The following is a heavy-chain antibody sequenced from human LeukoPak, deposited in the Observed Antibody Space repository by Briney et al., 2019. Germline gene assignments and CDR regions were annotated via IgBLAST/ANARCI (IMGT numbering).Heavy chain of an antibody. Sequence: SETLSLTCTVSGGSISSDHWSWIRQAPGKGLEWIGYVFDTASTNYNPSLKSRITISLDTSKNQFSLKLTSVTAADTAVYYCARGRVLPAAIGTVYYFSYWGQGTRVTVSS. D-gene: IGHD2-2*02. J-gene: IGHJ4*02. CDR1: GGSISSDH. V-gene: IGHV4-59*01. CDR2: VFDTAST. CDR3: ARGRVLPAAIGTVYYFSY.